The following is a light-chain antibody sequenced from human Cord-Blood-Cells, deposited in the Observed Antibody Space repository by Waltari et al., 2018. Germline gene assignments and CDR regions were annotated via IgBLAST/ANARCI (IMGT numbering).Light chain of an antibody. Sequence: QSALPQPRAVSGSPGQSGTISCTGTSSDVGGYNYVSWYQQHPGKAPKLMIYAVSKRPSGVPNRFSGLKSGNPASLTISGLQAEDEADYYCCSYAGSYTFVFGTGTKVTVL. J-gene: IGLJ1*01. CDR3: CSYAGSYTFV. CDR1: SSDVGGYNY. V-gene: IGLV2-11*01. CDR2: AVS.